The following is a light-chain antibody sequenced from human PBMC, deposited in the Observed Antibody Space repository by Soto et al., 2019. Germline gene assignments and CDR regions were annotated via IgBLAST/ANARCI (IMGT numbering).Light chain of an antibody. CDR3: LKDYTYPWT. J-gene: IGKJ1*01. CDR2: AAS. Sequence: AIQMTQSPSSLSASVGDRVTITCRASQGIRNDLGWYQQKPGKAPKLLIYAASSLQSRVPSRFSGSGSGTDFTLTISSQQPEDFATYYCLKDYTYPWTFGQGTKVEIK. V-gene: IGKV1-6*01. CDR1: QGIRND.